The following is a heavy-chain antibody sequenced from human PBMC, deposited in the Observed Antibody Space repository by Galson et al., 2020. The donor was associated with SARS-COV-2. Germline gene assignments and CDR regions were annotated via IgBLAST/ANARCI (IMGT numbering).Heavy chain of an antibody. CDR1: GFTINDFW. CDR2: IKGDGSET. J-gene: IGHJ4*02. CDR3: SREGWQGGY. V-gene: IGHV3-7*01. D-gene: IGHD6-19*01. Sequence: GGFLRLSCAVSGFTINDFWMSWFRQPPGKGLEWVANIKGDGSETNYADFVKGRFSISRDNAANSLYLQMNSLRVEDSAVYYCSREGWQGGYWGQGTRVTVSS.